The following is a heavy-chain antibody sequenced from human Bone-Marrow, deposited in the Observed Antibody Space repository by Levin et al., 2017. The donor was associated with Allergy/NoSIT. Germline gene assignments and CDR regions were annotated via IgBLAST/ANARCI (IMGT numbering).Heavy chain of an antibody. Sequence: PGASVKVSCKTSGYTFTSYNVYWVRQATGQGLEWMGYINPNSGNTGYAQKFQGRVTMTRNSSITTAYMELSGLTSEDTAMYYCARGDCYSGSCYGPDWFDPWGQGTQVTVSS. CDR2: INPNSGNT. D-gene: IGHD2-15*01. V-gene: IGHV1-8*01. J-gene: IGHJ5*02. CDR3: ARGDCYSGSCYGPDWFDP. CDR1: GYTFTSYN.